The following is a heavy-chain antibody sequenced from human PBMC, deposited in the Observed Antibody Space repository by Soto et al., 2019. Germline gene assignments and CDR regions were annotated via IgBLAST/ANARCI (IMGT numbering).Heavy chain of an antibody. CDR2: IYWNDDK. Sequence: SGTTLVNPTQTLTLTCTFSGFSLSTSGVGVGWIRQPPGKALEWLAVIYWNDDKRYSPALKRRLTITKETSKNHVVLTMTNMDPVDTATYYCAHSLCCLLASNWFDPLRQGTLVTVSS. CDR3: AHSLCCLLASNWFDP. V-gene: IGHV2-5*01. J-gene: IGHJ5*02. D-gene: IGHD3-9*01. CDR1: GFSLSTSGVG.